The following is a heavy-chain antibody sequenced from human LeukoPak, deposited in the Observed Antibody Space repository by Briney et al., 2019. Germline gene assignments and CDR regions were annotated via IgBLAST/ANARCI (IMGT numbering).Heavy chain of an antibody. CDR2: MNPNSGTT. J-gene: IGHJ6*03. Sequence: ASVKVSCKASGYTFTNYDINWVRQATGHGLEWMGWMNPNSGTTGYAQKFLGRVTITRNTSISTTYMELSSLRSEDTAVYYCARGRSPGTSMEYYYYMDVWGKGTTVTVSS. V-gene: IGHV1-8*03. CDR3: ARGRSPGTSMEYYYYMDV. CDR1: GYTFTNYD. D-gene: IGHD1-1*01.